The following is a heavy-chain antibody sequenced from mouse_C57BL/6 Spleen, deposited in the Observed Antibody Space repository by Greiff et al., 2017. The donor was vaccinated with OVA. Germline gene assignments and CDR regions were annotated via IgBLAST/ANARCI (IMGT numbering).Heavy chain of an antibody. CDR2: IWRGGST. Sequence: VKVVESGPGLVQPSQSLSITCTVSGFSLTSYGVHWVRQSPGKGLEWLGVIWRGGSTDYNAAFMSRLSITKDNSKSQVFFKMNSLQADDTAIYYCAKNKGIYYAMDYWGQGTSVTVSS. CDR1: GFSLTSYG. CDR3: AKNKGIYYAMDY. V-gene: IGHV2-5*01. J-gene: IGHJ4*01.